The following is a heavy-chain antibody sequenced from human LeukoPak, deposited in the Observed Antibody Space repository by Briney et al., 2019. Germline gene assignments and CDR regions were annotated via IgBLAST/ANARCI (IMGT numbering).Heavy chain of an antibody. CDR1: GFIFSGSD. J-gene: IGHJ4*02. V-gene: IGHV3-73*01. D-gene: IGHD6-19*01. CDR2: VTTKPNNYAT. Sequence: GGSLRLSCAASGFIFSGSDMHWVRQASGKGLEWVGRVTTKPNNYATTYGASVKGRFTISRDDSGNTAYLQMNSLKTEDTAVYYCTTYRSGHYWGQGTLVTVSS. CDR3: TTYRSGHY.